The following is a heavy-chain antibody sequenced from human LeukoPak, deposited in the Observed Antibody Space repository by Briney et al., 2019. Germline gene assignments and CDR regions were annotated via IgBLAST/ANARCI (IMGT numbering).Heavy chain of an antibody. V-gene: IGHV3-30*04. Sequence: GGSLRLSCAASGFTFSSYAMHWVRQAPGKGLEWVAVISYDGSNKYYADSVKGRFTISRDNSKNTLYLQMNSLRAEDTAVYHCAKEPLRYWGQGTLVTVSS. J-gene: IGHJ4*02. CDR2: ISYDGSNK. CDR3: AKEPLRY. CDR1: GFTFSSYA.